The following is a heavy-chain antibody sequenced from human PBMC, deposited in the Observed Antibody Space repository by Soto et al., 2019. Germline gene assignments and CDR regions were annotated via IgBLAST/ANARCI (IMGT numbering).Heavy chain of an antibody. CDR2: TRNKANRYTT. V-gene: IGHV3-72*01. Sequence: EVQLVESGGGLVQPGGSLRLSCAASGFTFSDHYMDWVRQAPGKGLEWVGRTRNKANRYTTEYAASVKGRFIISRDDSXXLLHLQMNSLKTEDTAVYYCARAHSSSWLGAYFDYWGQGTLVTVSS. J-gene: IGHJ4*02. CDR1: GFTFSDHY. D-gene: IGHD6-13*01. CDR3: ARAHSSSWLGAYFDY.